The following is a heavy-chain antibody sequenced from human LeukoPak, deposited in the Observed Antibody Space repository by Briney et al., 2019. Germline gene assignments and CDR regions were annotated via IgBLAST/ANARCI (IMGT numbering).Heavy chain of an antibody. CDR1: GYTLSSYE. CDR3: AELGITMIGGV. CDR2: ISSNRSII. D-gene: IGHD3-10*02. V-gene: IGHV3-48*03. J-gene: IGHJ6*04. Sequence: GGSLRLSCAASGYTLSSYEMNGVRQAPGKGLEWGSYISSNRSIIYYADAVKARVTISRDNAKNSLYLQMNSLRAEDTALYYCAELGITMIGGVWGKGTTVTISS.